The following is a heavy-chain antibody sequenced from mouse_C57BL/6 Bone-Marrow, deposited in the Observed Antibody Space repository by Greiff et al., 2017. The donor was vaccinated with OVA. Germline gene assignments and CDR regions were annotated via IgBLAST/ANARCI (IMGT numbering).Heavy chain of an antibody. Sequence: QVQLKESGAELVKPGASVKMSCKASGYTFTSYWITWVKQRPGQGLEWIGDIYPGSGSTNYNEKFKSKATLTVDTSSSTAYMQLSSLTSEDSAVYYCARSLLAYWGQGTLVTVSA. CDR2: IYPGSGST. J-gene: IGHJ3*01. CDR1: GYTFTSYW. CDR3: ARSLLAY. V-gene: IGHV1-55*01.